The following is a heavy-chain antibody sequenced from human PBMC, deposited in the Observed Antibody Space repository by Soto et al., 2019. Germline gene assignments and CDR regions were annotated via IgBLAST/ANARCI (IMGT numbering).Heavy chain of an antibody. D-gene: IGHD2-2*02. Sequence: QVHLVQSGAEVKTPGASVTISCKASGYTFSDYGIHWIRQAPGQRPEWLGWILCLNESKEYSQKFQGRISLTRVTSASRAYMGLSRLRSEDTAVYYCARGRRTCTEKTCYTDFDFWGQGSLVSVSS. CDR3: ARGRRTCTEKTCYTDFDF. CDR1: GYTFSDYG. V-gene: IGHV1-3*01. CDR2: ILCLNESK. J-gene: IGHJ4*02.